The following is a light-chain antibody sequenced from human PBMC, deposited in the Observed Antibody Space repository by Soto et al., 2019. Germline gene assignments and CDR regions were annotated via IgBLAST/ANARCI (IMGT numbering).Light chain of an antibody. CDR1: QSVGSTY. CDR2: GAS. J-gene: IGKJ3*01. V-gene: IGKV3-20*01. Sequence: EIVLTQSPGTLSLSPGERATLSCRASQSVGSTYLAWYRQRPGQTPRLLIYGASTRATGIPDRFSGSGSGTDFTLTISRLEPEDFAVYYCQQYGSSPFTFGPGTKVDIK. CDR3: QQYGSSPFT.